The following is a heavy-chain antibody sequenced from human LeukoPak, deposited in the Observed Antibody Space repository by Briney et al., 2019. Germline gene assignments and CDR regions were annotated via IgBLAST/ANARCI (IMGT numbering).Heavy chain of an antibody. D-gene: IGHD3-16*01. V-gene: IGHV4-59*01. CDR3: AKDDNYIRFLS. CDR1: GGSISSYN. Sequence: SETLSLTCIVSGGSISSYNWNWIRQPPGKGLEWIGYMYNSGSTNNNPSLKSRVTISVDKSKNQFSLKLSSVTAADTAVYYCAKDDNYIRFLSWGQGTLVTVSS. CDR2: MYNSGST. J-gene: IGHJ5*02.